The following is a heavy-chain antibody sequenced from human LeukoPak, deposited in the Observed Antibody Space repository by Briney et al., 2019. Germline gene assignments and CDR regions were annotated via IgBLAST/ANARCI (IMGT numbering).Heavy chain of an antibody. J-gene: IGHJ5*02. D-gene: IGHD1-1*01. Sequence: SETLSLTCTVSGGFINSSTYYWGWIRQPPGKGLEWIGSIYYSGSSYYNPSLKSRITMSVDTSKNQFSLNLSSVTAADTAVYYCATEGQRGFDPWGQGTLVTVSS. CDR3: ATEGQRGFDP. CDR2: IYYSGSS. CDR1: GGFINSSTYY. V-gene: IGHV4-39*07.